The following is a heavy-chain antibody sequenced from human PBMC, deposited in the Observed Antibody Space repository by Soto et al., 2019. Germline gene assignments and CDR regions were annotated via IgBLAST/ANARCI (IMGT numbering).Heavy chain of an antibody. CDR1: GYSFTSYW. J-gene: IGHJ4*02. CDR3: ARHSTGLRYFDWLLSDYFDY. CDR2: IYPGDSDT. Sequence: GESLKICYKGSGYSFTSYWIGWVRQMPGKGLEWMGIIYPGDSDTRYSPSFQGQVTISADKSISTAYLQWSSLKASDTAMYYCARHSTGLRYFDWLLSDYFDYWGQGTLVTVSS. V-gene: IGHV5-51*01. D-gene: IGHD3-9*01.